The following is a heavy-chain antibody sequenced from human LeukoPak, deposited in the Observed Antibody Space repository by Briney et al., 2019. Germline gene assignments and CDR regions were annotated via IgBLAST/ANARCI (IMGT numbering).Heavy chain of an antibody. V-gene: IGHV3-30*02. J-gene: IGHJ4*02. CDR2: IRYDGSNK. CDR3: AKLEGSSWTGGDY. Sequence: GGSLRLSCAASGFTFSSYGMHWVGQAPGKGLEWVAFIRYDGSNKYYADSVKGRFTISRDNSKNTLYLQMNSLRAEDTAVYYCAKLEGSSWTGGDYWGQGTLVTVSS. D-gene: IGHD6-13*01. CDR1: GFTFSSYG.